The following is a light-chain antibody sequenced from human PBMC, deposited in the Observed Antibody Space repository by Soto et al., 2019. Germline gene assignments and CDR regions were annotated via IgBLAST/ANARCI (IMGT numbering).Light chain of an antibody. V-gene: IGLV2-14*01. CDR2: EVS. CDR1: SSDVGDYHY. CDR3: SSYTVTSATV. Sequence: QSALTQPASVSGSPGQSITISCTGTSSDVGDYHYVSWYQQHPGKAPKLIIYEVSYRPSGVSNRFSGSKSGNTASLTISGLQAEDEADYYCSSYTVTSATVFGGGTQLTVL. J-gene: IGLJ7*01.